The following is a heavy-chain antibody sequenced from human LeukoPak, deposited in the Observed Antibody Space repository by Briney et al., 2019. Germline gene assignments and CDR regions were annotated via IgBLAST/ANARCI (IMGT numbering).Heavy chain of an antibody. V-gene: IGHV3-30-3*01. CDR3: ASVVGAVAGGDY. CDR1: GFTFSSYA. Sequence: GGSLRLSCAASGFTFSSYAMHWVRQAPGKGLEWVAVISYDGSNKYYAGSVKGRFTISRDNSKNTLYLQMNSLRAEDTAVYYCASVVGAVAGGDYWGQGTLVTVSS. CDR2: ISYDGSNK. J-gene: IGHJ4*02. D-gene: IGHD6-19*01.